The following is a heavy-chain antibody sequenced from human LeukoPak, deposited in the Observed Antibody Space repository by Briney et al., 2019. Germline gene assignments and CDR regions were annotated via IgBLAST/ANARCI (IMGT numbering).Heavy chain of an antibody. J-gene: IGHJ3*02. Sequence: GGSLRLSCAASGFTFSSYDMSWGRQGPGKGLVWVSRIYSDGSRTNYADSVKGRFTTSGDNAKNTLYLQMNSLRAEDTAVHYCARRGRGGAFDIWGQGTMVTVSS. D-gene: IGHD3-16*01. V-gene: IGHV3-74*01. CDR1: GFTFSSYD. CDR3: ARRGRGGAFDI. CDR2: IYSDGSRT.